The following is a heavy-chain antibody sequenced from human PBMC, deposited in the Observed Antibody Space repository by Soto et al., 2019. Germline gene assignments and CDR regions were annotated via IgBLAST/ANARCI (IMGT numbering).Heavy chain of an antibody. CDR2: INHSGST. CDR3: GRAVTTVTRLFDY. Sequence: SETLSLTCAVYGGSFSGYYWSWIRQPPGKGLEWIGEINHSGSTNYNPSLKSRVTISVDTSKNQFSLKLSSVTAADTAVYYCGRAVTTVTRLFDYWGQGTLVTVSS. V-gene: IGHV4-34*01. CDR1: GGSFSGYY. D-gene: IGHD4-17*01. J-gene: IGHJ4*02.